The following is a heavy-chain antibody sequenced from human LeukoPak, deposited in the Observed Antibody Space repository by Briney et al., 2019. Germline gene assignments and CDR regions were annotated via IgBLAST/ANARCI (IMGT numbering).Heavy chain of an antibody. Sequence: SETLSLTCTVSGGSISSYYWSWIRQPPGKGLEWIGYIYYSGSTNYNPSLKSRVTISVDTSKNQFSLKLSSGTAAVTAVYYCARDRIVFGVVIPDVWGKGTTVTVSS. CDR1: GGSISSYY. D-gene: IGHD3-3*01. J-gene: IGHJ6*04. V-gene: IGHV4-59*01. CDR2: IYYSGST. CDR3: ARDRIVFGVVIPDV.